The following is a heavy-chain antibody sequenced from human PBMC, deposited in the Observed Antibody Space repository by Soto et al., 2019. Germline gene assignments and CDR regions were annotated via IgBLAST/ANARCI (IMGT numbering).Heavy chain of an antibody. J-gene: IGHJ6*02. CDR3: ARYIPGVGYGGMDV. CDR1: GFTFSSYA. D-gene: IGHD5-18*01. CDR2: IGESGSPT. Sequence: EVQLFESGGGLLQPGGSLRLSCAASGFTFSSYAMKWVRQAPGKGLEWVSLIGESGSPTYYAVSVKGRFTISRDNSGNTLFLEMYSLRADVTAVYYGARYIPGVGYGGMDVWGQGTTVTVSS. V-gene: IGHV3-23*01.